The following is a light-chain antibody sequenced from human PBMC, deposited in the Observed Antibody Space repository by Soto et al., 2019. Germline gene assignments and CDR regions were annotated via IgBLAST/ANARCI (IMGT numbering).Light chain of an antibody. CDR3: QQTLSFPPT. V-gene: IGKV1-12*01. Sequence: DIQMTQSPSSVSASVGDRVTITCRASQAIDGWLAWYQQKPGEAPKLLIFTGSLLHSGVPPRFSGSGSGTDFTLTISSLQPEDFATYYCQQTLSFPPTFGQGTKV. J-gene: IGKJ1*01. CDR2: TGS. CDR1: QAIDGW.